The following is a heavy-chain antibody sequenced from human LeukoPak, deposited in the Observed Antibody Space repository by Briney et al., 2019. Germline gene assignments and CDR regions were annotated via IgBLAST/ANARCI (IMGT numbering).Heavy chain of an antibody. Sequence: ASVTVSCKASGYTFTSYYMHWVRQAPGQGLEWMGIINPSGGSTSYAQKFQGRVTMTRDTSTSTVYMELSSLRSEDTAVYYCARGTRDGYNPEYYFDYWGQGTLVTVSS. CDR1: GYTFTSYY. D-gene: IGHD5-24*01. J-gene: IGHJ4*02. CDR2: INPSGGST. CDR3: ARGTRDGYNPEYYFDY. V-gene: IGHV1-46*01.